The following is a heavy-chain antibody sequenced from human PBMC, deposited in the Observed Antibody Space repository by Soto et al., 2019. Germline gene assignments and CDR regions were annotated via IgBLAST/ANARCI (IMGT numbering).Heavy chain of an antibody. CDR3: ARDLGSSGPLNWFDP. Sequence: ASVKVSCKASGYTFTSYGISWVRQAPGQGLEWMGWISAYNGNTNYAQKLQGRVTMTTDTSTSTAYMELRSLRSDDTAVYYCARDLGSSGPLNWFDPWGQGTLVTVSS. CDR2: ISAYNGNT. D-gene: IGHD6-19*01. V-gene: IGHV1-18*01. CDR1: GYTFTSYG. J-gene: IGHJ5*02.